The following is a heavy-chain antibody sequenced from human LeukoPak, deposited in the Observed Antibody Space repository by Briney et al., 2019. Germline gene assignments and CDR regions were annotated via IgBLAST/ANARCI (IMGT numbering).Heavy chain of an antibody. CDR1: GFTFSSYA. J-gene: IGHJ4*02. Sequence: PGGSLRLSCAASGFTFSSYAMSWVRQAPGKGLEWVSAISGSGGSTYYADSVKGRFTISRDNSKNTLYLQMNSLRAEDTAVYYCAKDIVVVVAAFARYFDYWGQGTLVTVSS. V-gene: IGHV3-23*01. CDR2: ISGSGGST. CDR3: AKDIVVVVAAFARYFDY. D-gene: IGHD2-15*01.